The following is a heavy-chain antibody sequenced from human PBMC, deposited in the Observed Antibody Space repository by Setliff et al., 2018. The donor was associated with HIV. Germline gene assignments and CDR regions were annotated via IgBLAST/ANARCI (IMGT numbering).Heavy chain of an antibody. J-gene: IGHJ4*02. Sequence: ASVKVSCKASGYTFTSYAMHWVRQAPGQRLEWMGWINAGNGNTKYSQKFQGRVTITRDTSASTAYMELRGLRSDDTAIYYCAREHGTSWPYFDFWGQGTLVTVSS. CDR3: AREHGTSWPYFDF. CDR1: GYTFTSYA. V-gene: IGHV1-3*01. CDR2: INAGNGNT.